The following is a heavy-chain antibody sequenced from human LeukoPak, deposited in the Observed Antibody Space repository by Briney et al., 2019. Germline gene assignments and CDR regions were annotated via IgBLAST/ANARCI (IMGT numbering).Heavy chain of an antibody. Sequence: GGSLRLSCAASGYTFAGHTMTWLRQAPGKGLEWVSIICGRDDRTYYADSVEGRFTISRDNSKNILYLQMSSLRAEDTAVYYCAKDPNPFYDFWSGYKWGQGTLVTVSS. CDR2: ICGRDDRT. J-gene: IGHJ4*02. CDR3: AKDPNPFYDFWSGYK. CDR1: GYTFAGHT. D-gene: IGHD3-3*01. V-gene: IGHV3-23*01.